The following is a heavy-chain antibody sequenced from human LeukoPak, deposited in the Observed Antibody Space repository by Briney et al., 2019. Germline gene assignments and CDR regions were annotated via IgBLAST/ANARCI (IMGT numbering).Heavy chain of an antibody. J-gene: IGHJ4*02. CDR1: GGSISSYY. D-gene: IGHD2-8*01. Sequence: SETLSLTCTVSGGSISSYYWSWIRQPPGKGLEWIGYIYYSGSTNYNPSLKSRVTISVDPSKNQFSLKLSSVTAADTAVYYCARYSTYCTNGVCYTTFDYWGQGTLVTVSS. CDR2: IYYSGST. V-gene: IGHV4-59*01. CDR3: ARYSTYCTNGVCYTTFDY.